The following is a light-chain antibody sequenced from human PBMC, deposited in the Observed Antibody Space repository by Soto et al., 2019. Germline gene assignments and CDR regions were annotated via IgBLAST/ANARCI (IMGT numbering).Light chain of an antibody. J-gene: IGKJ1*01. Sequence: EILMTRSPATLSVSPGERATLSCRASQSVSSNLAWYQQKPGQAPRLLIYGASTRATGIPARFSGSGSGTEFTLTISSLQPDDFATYYCQHYNSYSEAFGQGTKVDI. CDR3: QHYNSYSEA. V-gene: IGKV3-15*01. CDR1: QSVSSN. CDR2: GAS.